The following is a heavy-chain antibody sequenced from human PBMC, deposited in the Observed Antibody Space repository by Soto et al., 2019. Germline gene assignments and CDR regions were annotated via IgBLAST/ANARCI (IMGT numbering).Heavy chain of an antibody. V-gene: IGHV4-30-2*01. D-gene: IGHD5-12*01. Sequence: QLQLQESGSGLVKPSQTLSLTCAVSGGSISSGGYSWSWIRQPPGKGLEWIGYIYHSGSTYYNPSLKSRVTISVDRSKNQFSLKLSSETAADTAVYYCASRRDGYNYYGYWGQGTLVTVSS. CDR1: GGSISSGGYS. CDR3: ASRRDGYNYYGY. J-gene: IGHJ4*02. CDR2: IYHSGST.